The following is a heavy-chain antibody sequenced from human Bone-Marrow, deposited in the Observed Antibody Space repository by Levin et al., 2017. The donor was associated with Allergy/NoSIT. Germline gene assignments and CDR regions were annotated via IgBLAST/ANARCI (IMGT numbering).Heavy chain of an antibody. CDR2: IDGHEIVT. Sequence: GESLKISCAVSGFTFSDYYMTWIRQAPGKGLEWISYIDGHEIVTQYADSVKGRFTISRANAQNSLNLQMNSLSVEDTAMYNCAGGEDYHYGMDCWGQGTTVTVSS. CDR1: GFTFSDYY. V-gene: IGHV3-11*01. J-gene: IGHJ6*02. CDR3: AGGEDYHYGMDC.